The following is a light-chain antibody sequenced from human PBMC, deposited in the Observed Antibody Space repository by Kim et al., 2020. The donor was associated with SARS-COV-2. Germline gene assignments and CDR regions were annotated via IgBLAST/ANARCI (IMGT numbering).Light chain of an antibody. CDR3: SSYTSGSTKI. V-gene: IGLV2-14*03. CDR2: DDT. J-gene: IGLJ2*01. CDR1: SKDIGGHYY. Sequence: GQSITISCTGTSKDIGGHYYVSWYQQHPGKVPKLMIYDDTNRPSGVSDRFSASKSGNTASLTISGLQAEDEADYYCSSYTSGSTKIFGGGTQLTVL.